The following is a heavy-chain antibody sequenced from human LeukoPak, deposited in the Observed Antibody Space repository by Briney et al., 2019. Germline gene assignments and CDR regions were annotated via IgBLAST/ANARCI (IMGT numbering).Heavy chain of an antibody. CDR1: GGSFSGYY. V-gene: IGHV4-34*01. Sequence: SETLSLTCAVYGGSFSGYYWSWIRQPPGKGLEWIGEINHSGSTSYSPSLKSRVTISVDTSKNQFSLKLSSVTAADTAAYYCAREFYFDSSGYYYDTPYPFDYWGQGTLVTVSS. CDR2: INHSGST. D-gene: IGHD3-22*01. CDR3: AREFYFDSSGYYYDTPYPFDY. J-gene: IGHJ4*02.